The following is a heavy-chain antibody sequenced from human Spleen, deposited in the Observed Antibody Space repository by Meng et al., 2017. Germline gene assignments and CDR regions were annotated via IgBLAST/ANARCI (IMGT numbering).Heavy chain of an antibody. J-gene: IGHJ4*02. CDR2: VYHSGNT. CDR1: GDSISSSYW. D-gene: IGHD6-13*01. CDR3: ARGSMTGAGDFEY. V-gene: IGHV4-4*02. Sequence: QLQLQESGPGLVKPSGTLSLTCAVSGDSISSSYWWSWVRQPPGKGLEWIGEVYHSGNTNSNPSLKSRVTMSVDKSKNQFSLQLTSVTAADTGFYYCARGSMTGAGDFEYWGQGILVTVSS.